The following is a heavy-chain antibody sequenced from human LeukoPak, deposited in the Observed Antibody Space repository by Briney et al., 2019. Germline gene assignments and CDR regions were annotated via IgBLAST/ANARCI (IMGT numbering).Heavy chain of an antibody. D-gene: IGHD7-27*01. V-gene: IGHV3-30*04. CDR2: ISYDGGNQ. Sequence: GGSLRLSCAASGFTFRSSPMHWVRQAPGKGLEWVAVISYDGGNQYYADSVKGRFTISRDNSKNTLHLHMNSLRAEDTAVYFCAAVNWGDFDYWGQGTLVTVSS. CDR1: GFTFRSSP. J-gene: IGHJ4*02. CDR3: AAVNWGDFDY.